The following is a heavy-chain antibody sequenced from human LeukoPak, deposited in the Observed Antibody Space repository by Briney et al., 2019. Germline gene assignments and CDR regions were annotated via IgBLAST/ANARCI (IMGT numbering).Heavy chain of an antibody. CDR3: SRGANTNWFDP. D-gene: IGHD4/OR15-4a*01. CDR2: INLTSGGT. CDR1: GYTFTGYY. J-gene: IGHJ5*02. V-gene: IGHV1-2*02. Sequence: GASVKDSCKAAGYTFTGYYIHRVGQAPGQGREWMGWINLTSGGTNFAQKFQGRVYIIRGKSISNAYLDQCSPRSDDAAGFYRSRGANTNWFDPWGKGTLVTVSS.